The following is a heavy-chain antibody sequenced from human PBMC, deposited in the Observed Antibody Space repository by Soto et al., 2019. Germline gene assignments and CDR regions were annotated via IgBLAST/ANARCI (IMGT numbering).Heavy chain of an antibody. CDR2: MNPNSGNT. Sequence: ASVKVSCKASGYTFTSYDINWVRQATGHGLEWMGWMNPNSGNTGYAQKCQGRVTMTRNTSISTAYMGLSSLRSEDTAVYYCARVGDKRRDGYNPWGYWGQGTLVTVSS. J-gene: IGHJ4*02. CDR3: ARVGDKRRDGYNPWGY. CDR1: GYTFTSYD. D-gene: IGHD5-12*01. V-gene: IGHV1-8*01.